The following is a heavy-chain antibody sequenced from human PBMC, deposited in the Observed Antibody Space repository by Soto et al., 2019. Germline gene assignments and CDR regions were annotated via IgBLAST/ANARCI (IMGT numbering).Heavy chain of an antibody. V-gene: IGHV3-23*01. CDR3: AKWTYSSGLDS. D-gene: IGHD6-19*01. J-gene: IGHJ4*02. Sequence: GGSLRLSCEASGFTFSNYAMTWVRQAPGKGLEWVSSITNNGDSTYYADSVKGRFTISRDNSKNTLYLQMSSLRAEDTAIYYCAKWTYSSGLDSWGQGTLVTVSS. CDR1: GFTFSNYA. CDR2: ITNNGDST.